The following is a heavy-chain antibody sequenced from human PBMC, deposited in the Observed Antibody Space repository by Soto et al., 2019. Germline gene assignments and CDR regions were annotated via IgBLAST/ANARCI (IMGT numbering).Heavy chain of an antibody. CDR2: IFSNDEK. Sequence: QVTLKESGPVLVKPTETLTLTCTVSGLSLSNARMGVSWIRQPPGKALEWLAHIFSNDEKSYSTSLKSRLTITQDTSKSQAVLTMTNMDPVDTATYYCARMPEYSSSSVYWYFELWGRGTLVTVSS. J-gene: IGHJ2*01. CDR1: GLSLSNARMG. D-gene: IGHD6-6*01. V-gene: IGHV2-26*01. CDR3: ARMPEYSSSSVYWYFEL.